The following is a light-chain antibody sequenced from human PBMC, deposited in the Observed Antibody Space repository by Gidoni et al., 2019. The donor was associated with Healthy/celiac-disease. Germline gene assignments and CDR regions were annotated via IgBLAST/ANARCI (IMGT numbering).Light chain of an antibody. Sequence: DNVMPQFPLSLPVTPGEPASISCRSSQSLLHSNGYNYLDWYLQKPGQSPQLLIYLGSNRASGVPDRFSGSGSGTDFTLKISKVEAEDVGVYYCMQALQTPRTFGPGTKVDIK. V-gene: IGKV2-28*01. J-gene: IGKJ3*01. CDR3: MQALQTPRT. CDR1: QSLLHSNGYNY. CDR2: LGS.